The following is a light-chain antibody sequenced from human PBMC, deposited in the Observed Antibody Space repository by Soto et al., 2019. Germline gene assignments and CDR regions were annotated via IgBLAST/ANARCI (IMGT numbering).Light chain of an antibody. CDR3: MQSVQTPRT. J-gene: IGKJ5*01. CDR2: LAS. CDR1: QSLLYSDGDNY. V-gene: IGKV2-28*01. Sequence: DIVMTQSPLSLGVTPGEPASISCRSSQSLLYSDGDNYLDWYLQKPGQSPQLLIYLASNRASGVPARLSGSGAGTYFTLIISRVEAEYVGLYYCMQSVQTPRTFCQGTRLDIK.